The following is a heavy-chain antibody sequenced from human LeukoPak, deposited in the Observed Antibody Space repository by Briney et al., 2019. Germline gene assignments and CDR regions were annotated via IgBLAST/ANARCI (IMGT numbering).Heavy chain of an antibody. CDR2: IHNSGTA. CDR3: ARYSRSGDYVFNS. J-gene: IGHJ5*02. D-gene: IGHD4-17*01. V-gene: IGHV4-4*08. CDR1: GAPISNDY. Sequence: SETLSLTCTVSGAPISNDYWSWIRQPPGKRLEFIGYIHNSGTAKYNPSLESRVTFSVDTSKNQFSLKLTSVTAADTAVYYCARYSRSGDYVFNSWGQGTLVTVSS.